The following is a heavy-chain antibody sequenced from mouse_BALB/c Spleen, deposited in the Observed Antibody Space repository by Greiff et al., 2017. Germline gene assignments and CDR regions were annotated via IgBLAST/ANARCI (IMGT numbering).Heavy chain of an antibody. CDR3: ARDDYDVGYAMDY. J-gene: IGHJ4*01. CDR2: IDPANGNT. CDR1: GFNIKDTY. D-gene: IGHD2-4*01. Sequence: EVQLQQSGAELVKPGASVKLSCTASGFNIKDTYMHWVKQRPEQGLEWIGRIDPANGNTKYDPKFQGKATITADTSSNTAYLQLSSLTSEDTAVYYCARDDYDVGYAMDYWGQGTSDTVSS. V-gene: IGHV14-3*02.